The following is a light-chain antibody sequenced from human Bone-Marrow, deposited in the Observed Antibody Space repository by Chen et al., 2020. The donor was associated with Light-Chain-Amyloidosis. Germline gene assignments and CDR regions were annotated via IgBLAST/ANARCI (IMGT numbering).Light chain of an antibody. CDR1: SGSIATNY. Sequence: NFMLTQPHSVSESPGKTVIISCTSSSGSIATNYVQWYQQRPGSSPTTVIYEDDQRPSGVPDRFSGSSDRSSNSASLTSSGLKTEDEADYYCQSYQGSSQGVFGGGTKLTVL. J-gene: IGLJ3*02. CDR3: QSYQGSSQGV. V-gene: IGLV6-57*01. CDR2: EDD.